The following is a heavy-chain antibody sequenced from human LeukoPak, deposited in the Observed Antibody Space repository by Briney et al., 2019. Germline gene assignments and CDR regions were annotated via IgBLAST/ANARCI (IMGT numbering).Heavy chain of an antibody. V-gene: IGHV1-2*02. CDR3: ARPSYCGGGCYYYFDY. D-gene: IGHD2-21*02. Sequence: ASVKVSRKASGYTFSDYYIHWLRQAPGQGLEWMGWIKPNSGVTNYARNFQGRITMTRDTSISTAFMELSSLRSDDTAVYYCARPSYCGGGCYYYFDYWGQGTLVTVSS. CDR2: IKPNSGVT. J-gene: IGHJ4*02. CDR1: GYTFSDYY.